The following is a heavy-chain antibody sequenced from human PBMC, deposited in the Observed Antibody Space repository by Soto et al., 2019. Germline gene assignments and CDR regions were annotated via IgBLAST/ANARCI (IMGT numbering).Heavy chain of an antibody. V-gene: IGHV1-46*01. J-gene: IGHJ6*02. Sequence: ASVKVSCKASAYTFTRYYMHWVRQAPGQRLEWMGIINPSGGRTSYAQKFQGTVTMTTDPSTSTVSMELSSLRSEDTAVYYSARDLAVVVVAAAHNYYSYSGMAVWGQGTTATVSS. CDR3: ARDLAVVVVAAAHNYYSYSGMAV. CDR1: AYTFTRYY. D-gene: IGHD2-15*01. CDR2: INPSGGRT.